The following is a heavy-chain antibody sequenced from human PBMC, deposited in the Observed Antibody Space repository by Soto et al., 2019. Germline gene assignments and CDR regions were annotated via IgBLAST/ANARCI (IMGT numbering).Heavy chain of an antibody. V-gene: IGHV3-21*01. J-gene: IGHJ6*03. Sequence: GGSLRLSCAASGFTFSSYSMNWVRQAPGKGLEWVSSISSSSSYIYYADSVKGRFTISRDNAKNSLYLQMNSLRAEDTAVYYCARNSEQTTGLTVTLYYYYYYMDVWGKGTTVTVSS. CDR1: GFTFSSYS. D-gene: IGHD4-17*01. CDR2: ISSSSSYI. CDR3: ARNSEQTTGLTVTLYYYYYYMDV.